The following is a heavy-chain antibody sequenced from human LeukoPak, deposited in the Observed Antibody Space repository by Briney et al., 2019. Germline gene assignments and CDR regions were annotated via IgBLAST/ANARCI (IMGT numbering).Heavy chain of an antibody. CDR2: ISSNGGST. CDR1: GFTFSSYA. Sequence: GGSLRLSCAASGFTFSSYAMRWVRQAPGKGLEYVSAISSNGGSTYYANSVKGRFTISRDNSKNTLYLQMGSLRAEDMAVYYCARPLRLGEFYAFDIWGQGTMVTVSS. CDR3: ARPLRLGEFYAFDI. J-gene: IGHJ3*02. V-gene: IGHV3-64*01. D-gene: IGHD3-16*01.